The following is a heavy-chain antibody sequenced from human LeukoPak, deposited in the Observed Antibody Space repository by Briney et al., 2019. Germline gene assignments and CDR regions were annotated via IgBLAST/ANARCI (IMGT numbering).Heavy chain of an antibody. Sequence: SETLSLTCTVYGGSISSSSYYWGWLRQPPGKGLDWIGSIYYSGSTYYNPSLKNRVTILVDTSKNQFSLKLSSVTAADTAVYYCARAYENYDFWSGYYSYYYYMDVWGKGTTVTVSS. V-gene: IGHV4-39*07. CDR1: GGSISSSSYY. CDR3: ARAYENYDFWSGYYSYYYYMDV. D-gene: IGHD3-3*01. CDR2: IYYSGST. J-gene: IGHJ6*03.